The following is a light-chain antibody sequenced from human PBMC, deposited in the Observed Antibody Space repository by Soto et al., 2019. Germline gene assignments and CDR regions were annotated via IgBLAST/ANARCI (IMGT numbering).Light chain of an antibody. J-gene: IGKJ5*01. Sequence: DIQMTQSPSSVSASVGDRVTITCRASQSISSYLNWYQQKPGKAPKLLIYAASSLQSGVPSRFSGSGSGTDFTLTISSLQREDFATYYCQQSYSTPDFGQGTRLEIK. CDR1: QSISSY. CDR2: AAS. V-gene: IGKV1-39*01. CDR3: QQSYSTPD.